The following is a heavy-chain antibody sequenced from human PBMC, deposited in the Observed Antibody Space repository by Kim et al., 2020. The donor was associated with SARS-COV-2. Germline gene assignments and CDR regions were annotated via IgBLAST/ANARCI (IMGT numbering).Heavy chain of an antibody. CDR2: ITSNGGST. CDR3: VRGAYSSGWYLFQH. J-gene: IGHJ1*01. D-gene: IGHD6-19*01. V-gene: IGHV3-64D*09. Sequence: GGSLRLSCSASGLTFSSYAMHWVRQAPGKGLEYVSTITSNGGSTYYADSVKGRFTISRDNSKNTLYLQMSSLRDEDTAVYYCVRGAYSSGWYLFQHWGQGTLVIVSS. CDR1: GLTFSSYA.